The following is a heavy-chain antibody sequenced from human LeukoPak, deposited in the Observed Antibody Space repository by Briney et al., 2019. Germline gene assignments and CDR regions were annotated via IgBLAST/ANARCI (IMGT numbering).Heavy chain of an antibody. CDR1: GDTFIPYT. V-gene: IGHV1-69*04. J-gene: IGHJ4*02. Sequence: SVKVSCKASGDTFIPYTFSWVRQAPGQGLEWIGRIIPSLDVANYAQKFQGRVTLSVDRDTATTYMEVTSLRSEDTAIYYCARDHCSPGTCLGGHWGQGTLVAVSS. D-gene: IGHD2-15*01. CDR2: IIPSLDVA. CDR3: ARDHCSPGTCLGGH.